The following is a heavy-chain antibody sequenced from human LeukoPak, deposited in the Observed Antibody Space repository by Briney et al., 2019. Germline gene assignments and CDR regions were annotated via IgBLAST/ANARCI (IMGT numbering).Heavy chain of an antibody. V-gene: IGHV1-8*03. Sequence: EASVKVSCKASGYTFTSYDINWVRQATGQGLEWIGWMYPHSGNTGYAQKFQGRVTITRNTSISTAYMELSSLRSEDTAVYYCARVGSSSWFSPYYYYYYMDVWGKGTTVTVSS. CDR2: MYPHSGNT. J-gene: IGHJ6*03. D-gene: IGHD6-13*01. CDR3: ARVGSSSWFSPYYYYYYMDV. CDR1: GYTFTSYD.